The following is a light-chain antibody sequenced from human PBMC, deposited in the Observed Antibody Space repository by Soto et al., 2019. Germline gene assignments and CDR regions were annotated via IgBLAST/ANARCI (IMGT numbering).Light chain of an antibody. J-gene: IGKJ4*01. V-gene: IGKV2-28*01. CDR1: QSLLHSNGHNY. CDR3: MQALRTPT. CDR2: LGS. Sequence: DIVMTQSPLSLPVTPGEPASISCRSSQSLLHSNGHNYLDWYVQKPGQSPQLLIYLGSHRASGVPDRFRGSGSGTDFTLSINTVAAEDVGVYYCMQALRTPTFGGGTKVEIK.